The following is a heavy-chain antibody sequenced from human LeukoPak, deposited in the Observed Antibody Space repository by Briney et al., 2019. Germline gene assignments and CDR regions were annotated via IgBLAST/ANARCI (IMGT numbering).Heavy chain of an antibody. V-gene: IGHV3-21*01. Sequence: PGGSLRLSCASGFTFRSHTMSWVRQATGKGLEWVSSTSTTSSYVYYADSVKGRFSISRDNAKNSLYLQMNSLRAEDTAVYYCARGVESVSVKWFDPWGQGTLVTVSS. D-gene: IGHD2-2*01. CDR3: ARGVESVSVKWFDP. J-gene: IGHJ5*02. CDR1: GFTFRSHT. CDR2: TSTTSSYV.